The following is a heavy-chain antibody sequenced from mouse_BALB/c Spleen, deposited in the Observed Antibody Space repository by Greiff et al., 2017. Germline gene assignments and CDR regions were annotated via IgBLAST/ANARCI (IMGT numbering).Heavy chain of an antibody. J-gene: IGHJ1*01. CDR1: GFTFSSYA. CDR2: ISSGGST. V-gene: IGHV5-6-5*01. D-gene: IGHD1-1*01. CDR3: ARGDYYGSSHDWYFDV. Sequence: EVHLVESGGGLVKPGGSLKLSCAASGFTFSSYAMSWVRQTPEKRLEWVASISSGGSTYYPDSVKGRFTISRDNARNILYLQMSSLRSEDTAMYYCARGDYYGSSHDWYFDVWGAGTTVTVSS.